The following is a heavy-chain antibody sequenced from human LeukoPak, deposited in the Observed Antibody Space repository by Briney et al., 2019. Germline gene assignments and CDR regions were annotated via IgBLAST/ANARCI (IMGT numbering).Heavy chain of an antibody. J-gene: IGHJ4*02. CDR2: INTSGSRR. Sequence: AGGSLRLSCAASGFTFSRFEMNWVRQTPGKGLEWLSYINTSGSRRYHSDSVKGRFTISRDNAKNSLYLQMNSLRAEDTAVYYCARDPYYYDGSGLDYWGQGTLVTVSS. V-gene: IGHV3-48*03. CDR1: GFTFSRFE. CDR3: ARDPYYYDGSGLDY. D-gene: IGHD3-22*01.